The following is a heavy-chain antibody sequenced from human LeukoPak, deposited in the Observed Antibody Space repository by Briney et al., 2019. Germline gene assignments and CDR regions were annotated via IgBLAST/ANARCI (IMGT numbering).Heavy chain of an antibody. CDR2: ISYDGSNK. J-gene: IGHJ4*02. CDR3: ARDRDDD. Sequence: GGSLRLSCAASGFTFSSYAMHWVRQAPGKGLEWVAVISYDGSNKYYADSVKGRFTISRDNSKNTLYLQMNSLRAEDTAVYYCARDRDDDWGQGTLVTVSS. D-gene: IGHD2-21*02. CDR1: GFTFSSYA. V-gene: IGHV3-30-3*01.